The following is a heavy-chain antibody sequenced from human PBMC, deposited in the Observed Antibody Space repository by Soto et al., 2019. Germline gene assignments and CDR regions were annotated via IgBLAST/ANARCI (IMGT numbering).Heavy chain of an antibody. CDR2: IHYSGST. J-gene: IGHJ5*02. Sequence: SETLSLTCPVSGFSINSYYWGWLRPPPGKGLEWIGYIHYSGSTNYNPSLKSRVTISVDTPKNQFSLKVNSMTAADTAVYYCARGGLAARKGRWFDPWGQGTLVTVSS. V-gene: IGHV4-59*01. D-gene: IGHD6-6*01. CDR3: ARGGLAARKGRWFDP. CDR1: GFSINSYY.